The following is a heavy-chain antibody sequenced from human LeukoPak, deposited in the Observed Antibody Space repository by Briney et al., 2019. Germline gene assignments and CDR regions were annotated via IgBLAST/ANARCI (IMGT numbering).Heavy chain of an antibody. J-gene: IGHJ4*02. Sequence: SETLSLTCTVSGGSISSSSYHWGWIRQPPGKGLEWIGSIYYSGSTYYNPSLKSRVTISVDTSKNQFSLKLSSVTAADTAVYYCARDGLNYYDSSDFDYWGQGTPVTVSS. D-gene: IGHD3-22*01. V-gene: IGHV4-39*07. CDR3: ARDGLNYYDSSDFDY. CDR1: GGSISSSSYH. CDR2: IYYSGST.